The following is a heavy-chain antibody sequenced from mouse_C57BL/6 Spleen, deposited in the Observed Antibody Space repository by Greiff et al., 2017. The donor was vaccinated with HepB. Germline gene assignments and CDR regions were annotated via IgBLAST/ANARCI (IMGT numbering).Heavy chain of an antibody. CDR3: ARWGYGGYFDV. V-gene: IGHV1-52*01. D-gene: IGHD1-2*01. CDR1: GYTFTSYW. J-gene: IGHJ1*03. CDR2: IDPSDSET. Sequence: QVQLQQPGAELVRPGSSVKLSCKASGYTFTSYWMHWVKQRPIQGLEWIGNIDPSDSETHYNQKFKDKATLTVDKSSSTAYMQLSSLTSEDSAVYYCARWGYGGYFDVWGTGTTVTVSS.